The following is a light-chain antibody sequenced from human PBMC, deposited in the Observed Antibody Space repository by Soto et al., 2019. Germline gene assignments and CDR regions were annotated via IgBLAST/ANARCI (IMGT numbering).Light chain of an antibody. CDR1: QSVGNNF. CDR3: QQYASSPLT. Sequence: EIVLTQSPGTLSLSPGERAAFSCRASQSVGNNFLGWYQQKTGQSPRLLIYHSSNSATGIPDSFSGTASGSDFTLMNSRREPEDFALYYGQQYASSPLTFGGGIKVEIK. V-gene: IGKV3-20*01. CDR2: HSS. J-gene: IGKJ4*01.